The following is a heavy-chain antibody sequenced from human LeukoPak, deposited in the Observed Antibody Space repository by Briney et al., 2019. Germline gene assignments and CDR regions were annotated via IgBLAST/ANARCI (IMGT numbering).Heavy chain of an antibody. D-gene: IGHD2-8*01. V-gene: IGHV4-59*01. CDR2: IYYSGST. CDR1: GGSISSYY. J-gene: IGHJ5*02. Sequence: SETLSLTCTVSGGSISSYYWSWIRQPPGKGLEWIGYIYYSGSTNYNPSLKSRVTISVDTSKNQFSLKLSSVTAADTAVYYCARVGPPEVSMSWFDPWGQGTLVTVSS. CDR3: ARVGPPEVSMSWFDP.